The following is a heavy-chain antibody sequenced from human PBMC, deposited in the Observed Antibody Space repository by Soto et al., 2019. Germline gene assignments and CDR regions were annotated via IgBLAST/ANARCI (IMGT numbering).Heavy chain of an antibody. J-gene: IGHJ6*02. CDR2: ISGSGGST. D-gene: IGHD3-22*01. V-gene: IGHV3-23*01. CDR3: AKRRDSRDYYYGMDV. CDR1: GFTFSSYA. Sequence: GGSLRLSCAASGFTFSSYAMSWVRQAPGKGLEWVSAISGSGGSTYYADSVKGRFTISRDNSKNTLYLQMNSLRAEDTAVYYCAKRRDSRDYYYGMDVWGQGTTVTVSS.